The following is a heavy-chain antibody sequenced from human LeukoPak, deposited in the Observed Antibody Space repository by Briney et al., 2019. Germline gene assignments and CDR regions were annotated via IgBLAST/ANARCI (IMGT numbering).Heavy chain of an antibody. CDR3: AREEGSGCYDY. Sequence: ASVKVSCKASRYTFTGYNMHWVRQAPGQGLECMGWINPNSGGTNYAQKFQGRVTMTRDTSISTVYMELSRLRSDDTAVYYCAREEGSGCYDYWGQGTMVTVSS. J-gene: IGHJ4*02. D-gene: IGHD6-19*01. CDR2: INPNSGGT. V-gene: IGHV1-2*02. CDR1: RYTFTGYN.